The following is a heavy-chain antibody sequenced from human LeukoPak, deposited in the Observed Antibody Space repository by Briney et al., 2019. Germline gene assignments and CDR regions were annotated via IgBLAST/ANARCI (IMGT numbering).Heavy chain of an antibody. J-gene: IGHJ4*02. V-gene: IGHV3-48*02. CDR1: GFTFSSYS. D-gene: IGHD4-17*01. CDR3: ARDPTEMTTVTIDY. Sequence: GGSLRLSCAASGFTFSSYSMNWVRQAPGKGLEWVSFISSSSSTIYYADSVKGRFTISRDNAKNSLYLQMNSLRDEDTAVYYCARDPTEMTTVTIDYWGQGTLVTVSS. CDR2: ISSSSSTI.